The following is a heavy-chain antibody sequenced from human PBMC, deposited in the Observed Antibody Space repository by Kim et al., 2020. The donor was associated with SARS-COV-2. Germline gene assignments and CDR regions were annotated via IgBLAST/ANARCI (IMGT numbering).Heavy chain of an antibody. Sequence: GGSLRLSCAASGFTFSSYDMHWVRQAPGKGLEWVAVIWYDGSNNYYADFVKGRSTITRDNSKNTLYLQMNSLRAEDTAVYYSAGGNYYGSGSSAFYEDYFDYWGQGTLVTVSS. CDR2: IWYDGSNN. CDR3: AGGNYYGSGSSAFYEDYFDY. CDR1: GFTFSSYD. J-gene: IGHJ4*02. V-gene: IGHV3-33*01. D-gene: IGHD3-10*01.